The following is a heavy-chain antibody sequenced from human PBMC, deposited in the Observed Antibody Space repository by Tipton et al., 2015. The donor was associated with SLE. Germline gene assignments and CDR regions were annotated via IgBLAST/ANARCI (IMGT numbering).Heavy chain of an antibody. Sequence: SLRLSCAASGFTFSSYSMNWVRQAPGKGLEWVSSISSSSSYIYYADSVKGRFTISRDNAKNSLYLQMNTLRAEDTAVYYCARGSGVITTTQHDAFEIWGPGTMVTVSS. CDR2: ISSSSSYI. CDR3: ARGSGVITTTQHDAFEI. V-gene: IGHV3-21*04. D-gene: IGHD1-14*01. CDR1: GFTFSSYS. J-gene: IGHJ3*02.